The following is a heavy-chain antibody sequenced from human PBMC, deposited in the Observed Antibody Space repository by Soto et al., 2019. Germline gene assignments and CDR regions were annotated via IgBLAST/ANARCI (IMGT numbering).Heavy chain of an antibody. Sequence: SVKVSCKASGGTFSSYAISWVRQAPGQGLEWMGGIIPIFGTANYAQKFQGRVTITADESTSTAYMELSRLRSEDTAVYYCARDTVLPAAIESYYGMDVWGQGTMVTVSS. CDR2: IIPIFGTA. J-gene: IGHJ6*02. V-gene: IGHV1-69*13. D-gene: IGHD2-2*02. CDR1: GGTFSSYA. CDR3: ARDTVLPAAIESYYGMDV.